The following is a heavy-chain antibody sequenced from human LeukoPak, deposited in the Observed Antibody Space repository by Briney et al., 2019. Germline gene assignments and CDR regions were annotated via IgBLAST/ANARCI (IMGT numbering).Heavy chain of an antibody. D-gene: IGHD3-10*01. J-gene: IGHJ4*02. CDR3: ARKAAGWGVLDH. CDR1: GFMFETYW. V-gene: IGHV3-7*03. CDR2: MKHDGSEE. Sequence: GGSLRLYCAASGFMFETYWMNWVRQVPGEGLEWVANMKHDGSEEYYVESVKGRFIISRDNTNKLLYLQMNSLRAEDTAIYYCARKAAGWGVLDHWGQGILVTVSS.